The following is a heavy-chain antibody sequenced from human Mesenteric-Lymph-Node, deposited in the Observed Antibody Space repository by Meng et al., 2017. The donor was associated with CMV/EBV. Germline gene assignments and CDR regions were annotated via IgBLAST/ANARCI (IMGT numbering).Heavy chain of an antibody. CDR1: GFTFSSYW. CDR3: AKDMRASLVIRSIDY. Sequence: GGSLRLSCAASGFTFSSYWMHWVRQAPGKGLVWVSRINSDGSSTSYADSVKGRFTISRDNAKNTLYLQMNSLRAEDTAVYYCAKDMRASLVIRSIDYWGQGTLVTVSS. V-gene: IGHV3-74*01. CDR2: INSDGSST. D-gene: IGHD3-22*01. J-gene: IGHJ4*02.